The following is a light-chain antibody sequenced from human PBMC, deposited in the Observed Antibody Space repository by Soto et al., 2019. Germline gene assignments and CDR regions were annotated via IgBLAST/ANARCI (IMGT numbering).Light chain of an antibody. J-gene: IGKJ5*01. CDR1: HSLLXIAGQTH. CDR3: QQYSNWPPAIT. CDR2: EVS. Sequence: DVVMTQTPLSLSVTPGQPASISCNSSHSLLXIAGQTHLFWYLQKPGQSPHLLIYEVSNRFSGVPDRFSGGGSGTEFALIISSLQSEDVAVYYCQQYSNWPPAITFGQGTRLEI. V-gene: IGKV2D-29*02.